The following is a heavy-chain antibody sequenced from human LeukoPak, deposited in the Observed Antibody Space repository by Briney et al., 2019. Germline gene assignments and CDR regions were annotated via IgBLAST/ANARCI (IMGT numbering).Heavy chain of an antibody. J-gene: IGHJ4*02. CDR2: INPNTGNP. CDR3: ARTYSDFCSGYHKFDY. D-gene: IGHD3-3*01. CDR1: GYTFTRNA. Sequence: ASVKVSCKASGYTFTRNALNWVRQAPGQGLDWMGWINPNTGNPTYAQGFTGRFVFSLDTSVSTAYLRITSLKAEDTAVYYCARTYSDFCSGYHKFDYWGQGTLVTVSS. V-gene: IGHV7-4-1*02.